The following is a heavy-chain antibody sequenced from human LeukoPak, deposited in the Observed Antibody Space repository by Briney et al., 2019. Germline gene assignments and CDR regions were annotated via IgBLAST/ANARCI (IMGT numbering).Heavy chain of an antibody. CDR1: GFTVSSNY. CDR3: ARSNPILGYAPYYSYGLDV. D-gene: IGHD5-12*01. J-gene: IGHJ6*02. CDR2: IYSGGST. Sequence: GGSLRLSCAASGFTVSSNYMTWVRQAPGKGLEWVSIIYSGGSTYYADSVKDRFTISRDNSTNTLYLQMNSLSAGDTALYYCARSNPILGYAPYYSYGLDVWGQGTTVTVSS. V-gene: IGHV3-66*01.